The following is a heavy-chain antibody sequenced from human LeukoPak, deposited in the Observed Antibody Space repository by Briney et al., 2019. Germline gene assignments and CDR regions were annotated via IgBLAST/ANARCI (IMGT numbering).Heavy chain of an antibody. V-gene: IGHV4-34*01. Sequence: SETLSLTCAVSGGSFCGYYWSWIRQPPGKGLGWIGEINHSGSTNYNPSLKSRVTISVDTSKNHFSLKLSSVTAADTAVYYCARGGITHWFDPWGQGTLVTVSS. CDR2: INHSGST. D-gene: IGHD1-14*01. CDR1: GGSFCGYY. J-gene: IGHJ5*02. CDR3: ARGGITHWFDP.